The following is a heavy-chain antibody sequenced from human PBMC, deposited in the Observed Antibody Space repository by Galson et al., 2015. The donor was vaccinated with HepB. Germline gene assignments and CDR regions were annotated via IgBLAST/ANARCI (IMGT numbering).Heavy chain of an antibody. CDR2: IYPGDSDT. V-gene: IGHV5-51*01. CDR1: GYSFTSYW. Sequence: QSGAEVKKPGESLKISCKGSGYSFTSYWIGWVRQMPGKGLEWMGIIYPGDSDTRYSPSFQGQVTISADKSISTAYLQWSSLKASDTAMYYCARGGYCSSTSCYTGWFDPWGQGTLVTVSS. J-gene: IGHJ5*02. CDR3: ARGGYCSSTSCYTGWFDP. D-gene: IGHD2-2*02.